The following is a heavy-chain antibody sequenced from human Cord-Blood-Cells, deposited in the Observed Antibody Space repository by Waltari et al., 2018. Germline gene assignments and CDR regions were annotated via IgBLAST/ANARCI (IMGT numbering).Heavy chain of an antibody. V-gene: IGHV4-34*01. J-gene: IGHJ4*02. CDR2: INHSGST. CDR1: GGSFSGYY. Sequence: QVQLQQWGAGLLKPSETLSLTCAVYGGSFSGYYWSWIRQPPGKGLEWIGEINHSGSTNYNPSLKSRVTISVDTSKNQFSLKLSSVTAADTAVYYCARETRYSGYDSRGFDYWGQGTLVTVSS. CDR3: ARETRYSGYDSRGFDY. D-gene: IGHD5-12*01.